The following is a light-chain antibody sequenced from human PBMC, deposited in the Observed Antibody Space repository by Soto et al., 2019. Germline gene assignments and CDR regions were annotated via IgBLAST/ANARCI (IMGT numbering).Light chain of an antibody. CDR1: QGVSRK. V-gene: IGKV3-15*01. J-gene: IGKJ5*01. CDR3: QQHNDWPT. CDR2: GAS. Sequence: DIVMTQSPATLSVAPGERVTFSCRASQGVSRKLAWYQHKPGQAPRLLISGASTGATGIPARFSGSGSGTEFTLTISSLQSEDCAIYYCQQHNDWPTFGQGTRLEIK.